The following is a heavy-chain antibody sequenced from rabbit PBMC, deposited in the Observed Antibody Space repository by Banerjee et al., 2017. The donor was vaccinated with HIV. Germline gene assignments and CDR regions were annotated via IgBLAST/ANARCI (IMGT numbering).Heavy chain of an antibody. V-gene: IGHV1S47*01. CDR2: IAPGFGIR. CDR3: ARDTSSSFSSYGMDL. D-gene: IGHD1-1*01. J-gene: IGHJ6*01. Sequence: QEQLEESGGGLVKPEGSLTLTCKASGFPFSNKAVMCWVRQAPGKGLEWIAYIAPGFGIRNFANWVIGRFTISRDNAQNTVFLQMTSLTAADTATYFCARDTSSSFSSYGMDLWGPGTLVTVS. CDR1: GFPFSNKA.